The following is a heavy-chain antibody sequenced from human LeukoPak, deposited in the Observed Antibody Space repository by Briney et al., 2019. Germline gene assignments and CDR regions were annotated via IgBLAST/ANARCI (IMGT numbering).Heavy chain of an antibody. CDR3: ARYPSSGWLDY. CDR2: IYSSESI. D-gene: IGHD6-19*01. Sequence: PSETLSLTCTVSGGSITSYYWSWIRQPPGKGLEWIAYIYSSESINYNPSLKSRVTISVDTSKNQFSLKLTSVNAADTAVYYCARYPSSGWLDYWGQGILVTVSS. V-gene: IGHV4-59*01. J-gene: IGHJ4*02. CDR1: GGSITSYY.